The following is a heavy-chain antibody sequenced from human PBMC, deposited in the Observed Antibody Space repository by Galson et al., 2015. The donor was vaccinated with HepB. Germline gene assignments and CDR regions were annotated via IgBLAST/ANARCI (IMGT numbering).Heavy chain of an antibody. CDR3: GVAVAGTGAFDI. CDR2: ISYDGSNK. D-gene: IGHD6-19*01. Sequence: SLRLSCAASGFTFGDYAMSWFRQAPGKGLEWVAVISYDGSNKYYADSVKGRFTISRDNSKNTLYLQMNSLRAEDTAVYYCGVAVAGTGAFDIWGQGTMVTVSS. V-gene: IGHV3-30*04. J-gene: IGHJ3*02. CDR1: GFTFGDYA.